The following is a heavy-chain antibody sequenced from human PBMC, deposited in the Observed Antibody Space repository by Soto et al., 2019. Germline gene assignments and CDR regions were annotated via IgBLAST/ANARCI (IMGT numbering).Heavy chain of an antibody. D-gene: IGHD2-2*01. Sequence: QVQLVQSGAEVKKPGSSVKVSCKASGGTFSSYTISWVRQAPGQGLEWMGRIIPILGIANYAQKFQGRVTITADKSTSTTYMERSSRRSEDTAVYYCARGHGSSTSCYDDWFDPWGQGTMVTVS. V-gene: IGHV1-69*02. CDR3: ARGHGSSTSCYDDWFDP. J-gene: IGHJ5*02. CDR2: IIPILGIA. CDR1: GGTFSSYT.